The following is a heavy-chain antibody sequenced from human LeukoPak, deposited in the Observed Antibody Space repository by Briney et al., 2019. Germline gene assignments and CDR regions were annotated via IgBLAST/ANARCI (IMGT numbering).Heavy chain of an antibody. Sequence: SETLSLNGTVSGCSISSYYWSWIRQPAGKGLEWIVRIYTSGSTNYNPSLKSRVTMSVDTSKNQFSLKLSSVTAADTAVYYCAREGKVVPAAIHYGMDVWGQGTTVTVSS. CDR3: AREGKVVPAAIHYGMDV. CDR1: GCSISSYY. V-gene: IGHV4-4*07. J-gene: IGHJ6*02. CDR2: IYTSGST. D-gene: IGHD2-2*01.